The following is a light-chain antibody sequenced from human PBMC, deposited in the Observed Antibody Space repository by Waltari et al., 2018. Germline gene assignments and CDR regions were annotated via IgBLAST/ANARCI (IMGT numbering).Light chain of an antibody. Sequence: QSALTQPASVSGSPGQSITIPCTGTSNDVGGDNYVSWYQQHPGKAPKLMIYDVSDRPSGVSNRFSGSKSGNTASLTISGLQAEDEAEYYCTSYATGSSYIFGGGTKVTVL. V-gene: IGLV2-14*03. CDR3: TSYATGSSYI. J-gene: IGLJ1*01. CDR2: DVS. CDR1: SNDVGGDNY.